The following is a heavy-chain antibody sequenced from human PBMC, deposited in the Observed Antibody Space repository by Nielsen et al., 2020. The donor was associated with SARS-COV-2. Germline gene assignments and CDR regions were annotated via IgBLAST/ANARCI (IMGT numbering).Heavy chain of an antibody. CDR1: GGTFSSYA. CDR2: IIPIFGTA. V-gene: IGHV1-69*13. Sequence: SVKVSCKASGGTFSSYAISWVRQAPGQGLEWMGGIIPIFGTANYAQKFQGRVTITADESTSTAYMELSSLRSEDTAVYYCARAQGKPSLHNPKGHYRVDFWSGYPRVYYYYMDVWGKGTTVTVSS. CDR3: ARAQGKPSLHNPKGHYRVDFWSGYPRVYYYYMDV. D-gene: IGHD3-3*01. J-gene: IGHJ6*03.